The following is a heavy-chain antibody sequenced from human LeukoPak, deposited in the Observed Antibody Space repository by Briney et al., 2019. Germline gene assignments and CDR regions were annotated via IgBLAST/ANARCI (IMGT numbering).Heavy chain of an antibody. D-gene: IGHD6-13*01. V-gene: IGHV1-2*02. CDR1: GYTFTSYD. Sequence: ASVKVSCKASGYTFTSYDINWVRQAPGQGLEWMGWINPNSGGTNYAQKFRGRVTMTRDTSISTAYMELSRLRSDDTAVYYCARAPGWYSSSRPDNYYYYYMDVWGKGTTVTVSS. CDR2: INPNSGGT. J-gene: IGHJ6*03. CDR3: ARAPGWYSSSRPDNYYYYYMDV.